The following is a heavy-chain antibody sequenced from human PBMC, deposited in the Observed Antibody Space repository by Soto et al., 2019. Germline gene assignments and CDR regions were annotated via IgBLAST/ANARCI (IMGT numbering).Heavy chain of an antibody. D-gene: IGHD3-22*01. CDR2: ILPTSDTP. J-gene: IGHJ4*02. CDR1: GGTFRGYA. Sequence: SVKVSCKATGGTFRGYAISWVRQAPGQGLEWLGGILPTSDTPNYAQKFQARVTLTADDSTNTAYMELRGLRSGDTAVYYCARGYDVNSEPDYWGQGTLVTVSS. CDR3: ARGYDVNSEPDY. V-gene: IGHV1-69*13.